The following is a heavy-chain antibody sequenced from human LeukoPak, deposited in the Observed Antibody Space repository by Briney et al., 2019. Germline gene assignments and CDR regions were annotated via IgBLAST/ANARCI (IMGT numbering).Heavy chain of an antibody. Sequence: GGSLRLPCAASGFTFSSYAMSWVRQAPGKGLEWVSAISGSGGSTYYADSVKGRFTISRDNSKNTLYLQMNSLRAEDTAVYYCAKDRWDIVVVPAAHDYWGQGTLVTVSS. J-gene: IGHJ4*02. D-gene: IGHD2-2*01. CDR1: GFTFSSYA. CDR3: AKDRWDIVVVPAAHDY. CDR2: ISGSGGST. V-gene: IGHV3-23*01.